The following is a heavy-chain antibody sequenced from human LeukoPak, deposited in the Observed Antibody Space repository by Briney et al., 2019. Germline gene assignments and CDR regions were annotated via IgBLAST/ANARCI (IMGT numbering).Heavy chain of an antibody. CDR3: VRDRRYNSVSVFMDV. D-gene: IGHD1-1*01. CDR2: ISPNGGST. V-gene: IGHV3-64*01. J-gene: IGHJ6*02. CDR1: GFTFSIHA. Sequence: PGGSLRLSCAAYGFTFSIHAMHWVRQTRGGGLECVSGISPNGGSTYYAISVEGRFTISRDNSKNTLYLQMGSLRAEDMGVYYCVRDRRYNSVSVFMDVGGQGTTLTVSS.